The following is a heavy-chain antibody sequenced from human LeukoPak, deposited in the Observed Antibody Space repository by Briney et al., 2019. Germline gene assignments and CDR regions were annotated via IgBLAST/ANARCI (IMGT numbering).Heavy chain of an antibody. CDR3: ARDLEFDY. V-gene: IGHV3-21*05. D-gene: IGHD3-3*01. J-gene: IGHJ4*02. CDR2: ISSSSDYI. CDR1: GFAFSDYS. Sequence: GGSLRLSCAASGFAFSDYSMNWVRQAPGKGLEWVSYISSSSDYIYYADSVKGRFTISRDNAKNSLYLQMNSLRAEDTAVYYCARDLEFDYWGQGTLVTVSS.